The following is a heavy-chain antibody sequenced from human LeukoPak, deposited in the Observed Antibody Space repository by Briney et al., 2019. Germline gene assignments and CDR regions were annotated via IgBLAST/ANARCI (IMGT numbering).Heavy chain of an antibody. V-gene: IGHV1-2*06. Sequence: ASVKVSCKASGDIFTDYYMYWVRQAPGQGLEWMGRINPNSGGTNYAQKLQGRVTMTTDTSTSTAYMELRSLRSDDTAVYYCARDRHYYDSSGYFGPDYWGQGTLVTVSS. CDR1: GDIFTDYY. J-gene: IGHJ4*02. CDR2: INPNSGGT. D-gene: IGHD3-22*01. CDR3: ARDRHYYDSSGYFGPDY.